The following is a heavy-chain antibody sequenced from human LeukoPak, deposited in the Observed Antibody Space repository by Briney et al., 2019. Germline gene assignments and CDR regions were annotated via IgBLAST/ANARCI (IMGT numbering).Heavy chain of an antibody. V-gene: IGHV4-59*01. CDR3: ARETTLTGYSSGLGFNY. CDR2: IYDSGTT. CDR1: GGSISGWY. J-gene: IGHJ4*02. D-gene: IGHD6-19*01. Sequence: PSETLSLTCAVSGGSISGWYWSWIRQPPGKGLEWIGHIYDSGTTNYNPSLKSRVTMSVDSSKNQFSLKLTSVTAADTAVYYCARETTLTGYSSGLGFNYWGQGTLVTVS.